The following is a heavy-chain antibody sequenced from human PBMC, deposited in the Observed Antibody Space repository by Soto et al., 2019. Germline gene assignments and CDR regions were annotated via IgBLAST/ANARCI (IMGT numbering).Heavy chain of an antibody. CDR3: ARQSTVTTGLNFDY. CDR2: IYYSGST. J-gene: IGHJ4*02. CDR1: GGSISSSSYY. V-gene: IGHV4-39*01. D-gene: IGHD4-17*01. Sequence: SETLSLTCTVSGGSISSSSYYWGWIRQPPGKGLEWIGSIYYSGSTYYNPSLKSRVTISVDTSKNQFSLKLSSVTAADTAVYYCARQSTVTTGLNFDYWGQGTLVTVSS.